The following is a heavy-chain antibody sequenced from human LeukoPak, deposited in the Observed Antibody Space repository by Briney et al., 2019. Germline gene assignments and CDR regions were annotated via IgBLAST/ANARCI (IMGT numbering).Heavy chain of an antibody. J-gene: IGHJ4*02. Sequence: PGGSLRLSCAAAGFDFSRNWMSWVRQAPGKGLEWVANIKEDGSEKYYVDSVKGRFTISRDNAKNSLFLQMNSLRAEDTAVYYCAREDYDSSGVDYWGQGNLVTVSS. CDR2: IKEDGSEK. CDR3: AREDYDSSGVDY. D-gene: IGHD3-22*01. V-gene: IGHV3-7*01. CDR1: GFDFSRNW.